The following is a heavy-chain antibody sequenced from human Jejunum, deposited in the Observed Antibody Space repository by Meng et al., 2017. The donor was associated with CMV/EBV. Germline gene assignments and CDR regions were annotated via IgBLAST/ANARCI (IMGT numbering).Heavy chain of an antibody. CDR3: ARDTNT. CDR1: GDTYTNSY. V-gene: IGHV1-46*01. CDR2: IHYGSGST. J-gene: IGHJ4*02. D-gene: IGHD1-1*01. Sequence: KVSCKASGDTYTNSYMHWVRQAPGQGLEWMGLIHYGSGSTNYAPKFQGRVTMTKDTSTRTEYLELSSLMSDDTAIYYCARDTNTWGQGTLVTVSS.